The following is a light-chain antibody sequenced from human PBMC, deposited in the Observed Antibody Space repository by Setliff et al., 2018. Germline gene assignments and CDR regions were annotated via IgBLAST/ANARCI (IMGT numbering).Light chain of an antibody. V-gene: IGLV2-14*01. Sequence: QSALTQPAAVSRSPGQSITISCTGTSSDVGGYDYVSWYQQHPGKAPKLMIYEVTKRPSGVSDRFSGSKSGNTASLTISGLQAEDEADYYCLSYTSKTTHALFAGGTKVTVL. J-gene: IGLJ2*01. CDR3: LSYTSKTTHAL. CDR1: SSDVGGYDY. CDR2: EVT.